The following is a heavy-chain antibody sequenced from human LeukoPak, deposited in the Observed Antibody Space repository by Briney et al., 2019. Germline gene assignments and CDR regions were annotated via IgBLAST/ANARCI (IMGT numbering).Heavy chain of an antibody. V-gene: IGHV3-33*01. CDR2: IWYDGSNK. Sequence: PGGSLRLSCAASGFTFSSYGIHWVRQAPGKGLEWVAVIWYDGSNKYYADSVKGRFTISRDDSKNTLYLQMNSLRAEDTAVYYCARGLPAIVGATRALFDYGMDVWGQGTTVTVSS. J-gene: IGHJ6*02. CDR3: ARGLPAIVGATRALFDYGMDV. CDR1: GFTFSSYG. D-gene: IGHD1-26*01.